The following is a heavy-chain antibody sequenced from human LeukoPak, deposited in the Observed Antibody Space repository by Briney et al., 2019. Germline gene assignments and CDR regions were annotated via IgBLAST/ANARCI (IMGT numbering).Heavy chain of an antibody. CDR1: GGSFSGYY. V-gene: IGHV4-34*01. Sequence: KPSETLSLTCAVYGGSFSGYYWSWIRQPPGKGLEWIGEINHSGSTNYNPSLKSRVTISVDTSKNQFSLKLSSVTAADTAVYYCAGARLFDIWGQGTMVTVSS. CDR3: AGARLFDI. CDR2: INHSGST. J-gene: IGHJ3*02.